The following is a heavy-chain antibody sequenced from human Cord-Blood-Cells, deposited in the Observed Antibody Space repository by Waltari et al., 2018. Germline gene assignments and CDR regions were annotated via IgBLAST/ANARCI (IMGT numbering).Heavy chain of an antibody. CDR2: IKRKTDGGTT. D-gene: IGHD7-27*01. Sequence: EVQLVESGGGLVKPGGSLRLSCAASGFTFSNAWMSWVRQAPGKGLEWVGRIKRKTDGGTTDYAAPVKGRFTISRDDSKNTLYLQMNSLKTEDTAVYYCTTAGDTGFDYWGQGTLVTVSS. V-gene: IGHV3-15*01. J-gene: IGHJ4*02. CDR3: TTAGDTGFDY. CDR1: GFTFSNAW.